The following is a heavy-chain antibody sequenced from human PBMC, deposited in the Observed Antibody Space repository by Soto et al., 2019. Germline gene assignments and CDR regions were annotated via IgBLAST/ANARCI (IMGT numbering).Heavy chain of an antibody. J-gene: IGHJ6*02. CDR2: INPNSGGT. Sequence: VKVSCKASGYTFTGYYMHWVRQAPGQGLEWMGWINPNSGGTNYAQKFQGWVTMTRDTSISTAYMELSRLRSDDTAVYYCARDTWSYYGSGSRNEHYGMDVWGQGTTVTVSS. D-gene: IGHD3-10*01. CDR3: ARDTWSYYGSGSRNEHYGMDV. V-gene: IGHV1-2*04. CDR1: GYTFTGYY.